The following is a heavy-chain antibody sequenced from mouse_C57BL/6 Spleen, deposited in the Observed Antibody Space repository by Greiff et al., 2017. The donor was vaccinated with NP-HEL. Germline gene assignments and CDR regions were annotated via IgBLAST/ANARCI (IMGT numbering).Heavy chain of an antibody. CDR1: GYAFSSYW. D-gene: IGHD1-1*01. CDR3: SRRGNYYGSSPDY. V-gene: IGHV1-80*01. CDR2: IYPGDGDT. Sequence: QVQLQQSGAELVKPGASVKISCKASGYAFSSYWMNWVKQRPGKGLEWIGQIYPGDGDTSYNGKFKGKATLTADKSSSTAYMQLSSLTSEDSAVYVGSRRGNYYGSSPDYWGQGTTLTVSA. J-gene: IGHJ2*01.